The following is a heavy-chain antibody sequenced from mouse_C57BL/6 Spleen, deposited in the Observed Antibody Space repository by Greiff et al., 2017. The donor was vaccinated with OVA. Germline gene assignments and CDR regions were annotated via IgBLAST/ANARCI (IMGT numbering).Heavy chain of an antibody. D-gene: IGHD1-1*01. CDR1: GYSITSGYY. CDR2: ISYDGSN. J-gene: IGHJ1*03. V-gene: IGHV3-6*01. CDR3: ARGNYYGSSPWYFDV. Sequence: EVQLVESGPGLVKPSQSLSLTCSVTGYSITSGYYWNWIRQFPGNKLEWMGYISYDGSNNYNPSLKNRISITRDTSKNQFFLKLNSVTTEDTATYYCARGNYYGSSPWYFDVWGTGTTVTVSS.